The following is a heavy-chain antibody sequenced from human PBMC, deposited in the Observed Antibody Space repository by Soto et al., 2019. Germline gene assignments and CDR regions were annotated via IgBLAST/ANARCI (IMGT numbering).Heavy chain of an antibody. CDR2: INHSGST. CDR3: ARGSNYDFWSGYYTGGDFDY. V-gene: IGHV4-34*01. Sequence: SETLSLTCAVYGGSFSGYYWSWIRQPPGKGLEWIGEINHSGSTNYNPSLKSRVTISVDTSKNQFSLKLSSVTAADTAVYYCARGSNYDFWSGYYTGGDFDYWGQGTLVTVSS. J-gene: IGHJ4*02. D-gene: IGHD3-3*01. CDR1: GGSFSGYY.